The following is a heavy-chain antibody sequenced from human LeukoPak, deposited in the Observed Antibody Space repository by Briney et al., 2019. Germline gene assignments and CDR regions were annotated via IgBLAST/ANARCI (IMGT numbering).Heavy chain of an antibody. CDR1: GDSVSSDIVA. CDR2: TYFRSKWYN. V-gene: IGHV6-1*01. CDR3: ERKRSANGFDI. J-gene: IGHJ3*02. Sequence: SQTLSLTCAISGDSVSSDIVAWNWVRQSPSRGLEWLGTTYFRSKWYNDYAISVKGRITINPDTPKNQFSMQLNSVTPEDTAIYYCERKRSANGFDIWGQGTMVTVSS.